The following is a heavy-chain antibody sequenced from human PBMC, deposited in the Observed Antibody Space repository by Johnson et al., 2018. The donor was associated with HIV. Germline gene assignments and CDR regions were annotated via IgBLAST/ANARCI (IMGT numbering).Heavy chain of an antibody. CDR1: GFDFSGYA. CDR3: ARSLHDYGDYLWGRDAFDL. CDR2: NSYDGLKK. Sequence: QVQVVESGGGVVQPGRSLRLSCAASGFDFSGYALHWVRQAPGKGLEWVAVNSYDGLKKYYAGSVQGRFSISRDNSKETLYLQMNKLRIEDTALYYCARSLHDYGDYLWGRDAFDLWGQGTMVIVSS. D-gene: IGHD4-17*01. V-gene: IGHV3-30*04. J-gene: IGHJ3*01.